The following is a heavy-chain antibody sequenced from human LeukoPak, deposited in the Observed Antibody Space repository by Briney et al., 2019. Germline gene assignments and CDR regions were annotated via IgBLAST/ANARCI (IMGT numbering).Heavy chain of an antibody. D-gene: IGHD6-19*01. V-gene: IGHV4-39*01. CDR3: ARWYSSGWAFDY. CDR2: IYYSGRA. CDR1: GASISSTSDY. Sequence: SETLSLTCTVSGASISSTSDYWGWIRQPPGKGLEWIGTIYYSGRAYHNPSLRSRLTISVDTSKNQFSLKLSSVIAADTAVYYCARWYSSGWAFDYWGQGTLVTVSS. J-gene: IGHJ4*02.